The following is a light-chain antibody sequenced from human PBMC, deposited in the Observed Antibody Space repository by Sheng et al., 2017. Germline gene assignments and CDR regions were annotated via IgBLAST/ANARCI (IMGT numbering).Light chain of an antibody. J-gene: IGKJ2*01. V-gene: IGKV1-16*01. CDR1: QDISNY. CDR3: QHHNNYPYT. Sequence: DIQMTQSPSSLSASVGDRVTISCRASQDISNYLAWFQQKPGKRPKSLIYAASILAKRGVPSRFSGSGSGTDFTLTITNLQPEDFATYYCQHHNNYPYTFGQGTRLE. CDR2: AAS.